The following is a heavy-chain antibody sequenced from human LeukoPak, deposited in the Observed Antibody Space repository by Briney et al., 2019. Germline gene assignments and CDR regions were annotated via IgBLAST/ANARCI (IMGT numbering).Heavy chain of an antibody. J-gene: IGHJ3*02. Sequence: PGGSLRLSCAASGLAFSASAMNWVRQPPGKGREWLSFISSSSSDIYYGDSVRGRFTISRDNAKNSLYLQMNSLRAEDTAIYFCARGRDHGFDIWGQETTVTVSS. CDR1: GLAFSASA. V-gene: IGHV3-48*01. CDR3: ARGRDHGFDI. CDR2: ISSSSSDI.